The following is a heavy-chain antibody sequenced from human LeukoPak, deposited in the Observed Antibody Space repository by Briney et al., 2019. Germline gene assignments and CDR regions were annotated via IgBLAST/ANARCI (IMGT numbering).Heavy chain of an antibody. CDR3: AKFDSSGYYYVPFDY. CDR1: GFTFSSYA. D-gene: IGHD3-22*01. V-gene: IGHV3-23*01. J-gene: IGHJ4*02. Sequence: GGSLRLSCAASGFTFSSYAMSWVRQAPGKGLEWVSAISGSGGSTYYADSVKGRFTISRDNSKNTLCLQMNSLRAEDTAVYYCAKFDSSGYYYVPFDYWGQGTLVTVSS. CDR2: ISGSGGST.